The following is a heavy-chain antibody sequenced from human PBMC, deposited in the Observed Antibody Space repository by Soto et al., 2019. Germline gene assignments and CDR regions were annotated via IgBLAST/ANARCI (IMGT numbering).Heavy chain of an antibody. D-gene: IGHD3-10*02. Sequence: QVQLVQSGAEVKKPGSSVKVSCTASGGPFSSYAINWVRQAPGQGLEWMGVITPMFGAPHYAQNFKGRITITADKSTNTAYMERSILTSGDTAVYFCARVFTGRWVDPWGQWTLVTVSP. V-gene: IGHV1-69*06. CDR2: ITPMFGAP. J-gene: IGHJ5*02. CDR3: ARVFTGRWVDP. CDR1: GGPFSSYA.